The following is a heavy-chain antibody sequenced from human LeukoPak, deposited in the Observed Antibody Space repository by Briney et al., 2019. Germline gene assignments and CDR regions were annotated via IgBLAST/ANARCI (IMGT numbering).Heavy chain of an antibody. D-gene: IGHD3-10*01. CDR1: GGSIGNYY. J-gene: IGHJ4*02. Sequence: SETLSLTCTVSGGSIGNYYWNWIRQPAGKGLEWIGRISTSGTTNYHPSLKSRVTLSLDTSKNQFSLNLRSVAAADTAIYFCARRHPYYYGSGTYSREDWGQGTLVTVSS. V-gene: IGHV4-4*07. CDR3: ARRHPYYYGSGTYSRED. CDR2: ISTSGTT.